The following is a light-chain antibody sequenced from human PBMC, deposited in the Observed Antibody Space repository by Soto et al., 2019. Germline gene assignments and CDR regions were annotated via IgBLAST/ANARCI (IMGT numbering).Light chain of an antibody. CDR2: EVI. V-gene: IGLV2-23*02. J-gene: IGLJ2*01. Sequence: SALTQSASASGSPGQSITISCTGSFSAIGSYNLVSWYQQHPGKAPKLMIYEVIKRPSGVSDRFSGSKSGNTASLTISGLQAEDEAHYYFCSYAGRSSSLFGGGTKLTVL. CDR3: CSYAGRSSSL. CDR1: FSAIGSYNL.